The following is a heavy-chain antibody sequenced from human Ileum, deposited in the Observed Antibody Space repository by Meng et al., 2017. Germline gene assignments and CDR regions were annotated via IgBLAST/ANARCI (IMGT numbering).Heavy chain of an antibody. J-gene: IGHJ4*02. D-gene: IGHD6-19*01. CDR2: IYPHNGAT. CDR1: GYTCTGNN. CDR3: ARGVAEN. V-gene: IGHV1-2*06. Sequence: QVHLVQSRAEVRKPGPAVTVSCKTSGYTCTGNNIPWVRQAPGQGLEWMGRIYPHNGATNYAQTFQGRVTMTGDTSIATAYMELNRLTSDDTAVYYCARGVAENWGQGTLVTVSS.